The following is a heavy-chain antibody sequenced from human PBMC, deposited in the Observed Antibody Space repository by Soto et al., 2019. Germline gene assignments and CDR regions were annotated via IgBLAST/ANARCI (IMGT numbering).Heavy chain of an antibody. CDR3: ARSNSYAIDY. D-gene: IGHD2-8*01. Sequence: SETLCITCTVCVTSISIYYWGWIRQPPGKGLEWIANIHYSGTTNYNPSLASRVTLSVDTSKKQFSLKMTSVTAADRAMYFCARSNSYAIDYWGRGTMVTVSS. J-gene: IGHJ4*02. CDR1: VTSISIYY. V-gene: IGHV4-59*01. CDR2: IHYSGTT.